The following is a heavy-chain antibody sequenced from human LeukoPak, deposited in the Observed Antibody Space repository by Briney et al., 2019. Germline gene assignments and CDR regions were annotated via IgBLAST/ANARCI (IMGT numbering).Heavy chain of an antibody. CDR2: IRYDGSNK. D-gene: IGHD1-26*01. V-gene: IGHV3-30*02. CDR1: GFTFSNYA. Sequence: PGGSLRLSCAASGFTFSNYAMHWVRQAPGKGLEWVTFIRYDGSNKYYAESVKGRFTISRDNSKNTLYLQMDSLRADDTAVYYCAESHLPTSYSGTYYCDYWGQGTLVTVSS. CDR3: AESHLPTSYSGTYYCDY. J-gene: IGHJ4*02.